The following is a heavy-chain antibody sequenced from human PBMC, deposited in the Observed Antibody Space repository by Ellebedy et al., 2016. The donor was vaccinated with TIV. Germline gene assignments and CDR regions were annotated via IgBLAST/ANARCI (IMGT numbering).Heavy chain of an antibody. Sequence: GESLKISCAASGFTVTSNYMSWVRQAPGKGLEWVSVYYSGGSKYYADSVKDRFIISRDNSKNTLFLQMSSLRVEDTAVYYCARGTFGRGLSGFLDYWGQGILVTVSS. CDR2: YYSGGSK. CDR3: ARGTFGRGLSGFLDY. CDR1: GFTVTSNY. J-gene: IGHJ4*02. D-gene: IGHD3/OR15-3a*01. V-gene: IGHV3-66*01.